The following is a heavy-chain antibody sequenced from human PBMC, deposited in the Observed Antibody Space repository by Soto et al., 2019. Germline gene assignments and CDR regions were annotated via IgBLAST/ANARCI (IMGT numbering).Heavy chain of an antibody. V-gene: IGHV3-30*18. CDR3: AKGPYSSSWYLWYYGMDV. D-gene: IGHD6-13*01. CDR1: GFTFSSYG. CDR2: ISYDGSNK. Sequence: GGSLRLSCAASGFTFSSYGMHWVRQAPGKGLEWVAVISYDGSNKYYADSVKGRFTISRDNSKNTLYLQMNSLRAEDTAVYYCAKGPYSSSWYLWYYGMDVWGQGTTVTVSS. J-gene: IGHJ6*02.